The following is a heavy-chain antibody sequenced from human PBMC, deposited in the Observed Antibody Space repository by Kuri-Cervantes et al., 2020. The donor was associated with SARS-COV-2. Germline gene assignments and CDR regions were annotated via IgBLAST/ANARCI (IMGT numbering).Heavy chain of an antibody. Sequence: GESLKISCAASGFTFSSYLMHWVRQAPGKGLVWVSRINSDGSSTSYADSVKGRFTISRDNAKNTLYLQMNSLRAEDTAVYYCARDIVTVDYDFWSGYYGPSYFDYWGQGTLVTVSS. V-gene: IGHV3-74*01. CDR3: ARDIVTVDYDFWSGYYGPSYFDY. CDR1: GFTFSSYL. D-gene: IGHD3-3*01. J-gene: IGHJ4*02. CDR2: INSDGSST.